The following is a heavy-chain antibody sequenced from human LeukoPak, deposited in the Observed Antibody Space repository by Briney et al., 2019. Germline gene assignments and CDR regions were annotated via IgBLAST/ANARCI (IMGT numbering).Heavy chain of an antibody. D-gene: IGHD2-15*01. CDR2: IYSGGTI. Sequence: GGSLRLSSAASGFTLSNNYMSWVRQAPGKGLEWVSVIYSGGTIYYSDSVKGRFTISRDNSKNTLYLQMNSLRAEDTAMYYCARGYCSGGSCYPSNFDCWGQGTLVTVSS. CDR1: GFTLSNNY. V-gene: IGHV3-66*02. J-gene: IGHJ4*02. CDR3: ARGYCSGGSCYPSNFDC.